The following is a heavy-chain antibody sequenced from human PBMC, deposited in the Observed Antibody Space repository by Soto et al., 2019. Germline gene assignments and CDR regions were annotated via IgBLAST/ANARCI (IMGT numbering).Heavy chain of an antibody. CDR1: GGSIRSGDYY. D-gene: IGHD5-12*01. J-gene: IGHJ5*02. Sequence: SETLSLTCTVSGGSIRSGDYYWSWIRQPPGKGLEWIGYIYYSGSTYYNPSLKSRVTISVDTSKNQLSLKLSSVTAADTAVYYCARESSDYRLTPKWFDPWGQGTPVT. CDR2: IYYSGST. CDR3: ARESSDYRLTPKWFDP. V-gene: IGHV4-30-4*01.